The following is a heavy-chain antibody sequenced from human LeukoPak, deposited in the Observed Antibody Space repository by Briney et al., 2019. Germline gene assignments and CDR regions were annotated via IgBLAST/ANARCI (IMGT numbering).Heavy chain of an antibody. J-gene: IGHJ4*02. Sequence: SETLSLTCTVSGGSISGSGYYWVWIRQPPGKGLEWIATIYYTGSTYYNPSLKSRVTISVDTSKNQFSLKLSSVTAADTAVYYCARIYGDYEVSDYWGQGTLVTVSS. D-gene: IGHD4-17*01. V-gene: IGHV4-39*07. CDR2: IYYTGST. CDR3: ARIYGDYEVSDY. CDR1: GGSISGSGYY.